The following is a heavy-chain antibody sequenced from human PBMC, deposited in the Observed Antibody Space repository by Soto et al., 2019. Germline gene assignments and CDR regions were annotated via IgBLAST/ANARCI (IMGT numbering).Heavy chain of an antibody. D-gene: IGHD3-22*01. CDR3: ARGTALYYYDSSGSTSYYGMDV. J-gene: IGHJ6*02. V-gene: IGHV1-2*04. Sequence: ASVKVSCKASGYTFTGYYMHWVRQAPGQGLEWMGWVNPNSGGTNYAQKFQGWVTMTRDTSISTAYMELSRLRSDDTAVYYCARGTALYYYDSSGSTSYYGMDVWGQGTTVTVSS. CDR2: VNPNSGGT. CDR1: GYTFTGYY.